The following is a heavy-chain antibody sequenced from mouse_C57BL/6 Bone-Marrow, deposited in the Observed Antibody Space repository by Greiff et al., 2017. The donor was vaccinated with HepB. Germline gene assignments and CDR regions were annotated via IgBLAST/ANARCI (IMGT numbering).Heavy chain of an antibody. CDR1: GFNIKDDY. V-gene: IGHV14-4*01. Sequence: EVQLQQSGAELVRPGASVKLSCTASGFNIKDDYMHWVKQRPEQGLEWIGWIDPENGDTEYASKFQGKATITADTSSNTAYLPLSSLTSEDTAVYYCTTWGYNYYAMGYWGEGTSDTVSS. D-gene: IGHD2-2*01. CDR3: TTWGYNYYAMGY. CDR2: IDPENGDT. J-gene: IGHJ4*01.